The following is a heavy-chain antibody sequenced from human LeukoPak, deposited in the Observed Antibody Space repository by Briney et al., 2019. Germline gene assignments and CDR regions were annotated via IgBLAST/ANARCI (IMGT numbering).Heavy chain of an antibody. D-gene: IGHD2-21*01. CDR3: ARGRPVWSYYYYYYMDV. J-gene: IGHJ6*03. Sequence: SSETLSLTCTVSGGSISSSSYYWGWIRQPPGKRLEWIGTIYYSGYTYYNPSLKSRVTISVDTSKNQFSLKLSSVTAADTAVYYCARGRPVWSYYYYYYMDVWGKGTTVTVSS. V-gene: IGHV4-39*07. CDR1: GGSISSSSYY. CDR2: IYYSGYT.